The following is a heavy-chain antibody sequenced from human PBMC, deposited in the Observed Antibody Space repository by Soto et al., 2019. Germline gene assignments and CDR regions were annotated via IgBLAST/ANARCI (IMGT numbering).Heavy chain of an antibody. CDR1: GYTFTSYG. CDR2: ISPLKGRT. Sequence: QVQLVQSGPDLKRPGASMKVSCKASGYTFTSYGISWVRQAPGQGLEWMAWISPLKGRTQYSQKAQGRVTLSPDTSSNTAYMEMTTLRVDDTAVYYCAMDYGDRPEYFKHWGQGTLVTV. D-gene: IGHD4-17*01. J-gene: IGHJ1*01. V-gene: IGHV1-18*04. CDR3: AMDYGDRPEYFKH.